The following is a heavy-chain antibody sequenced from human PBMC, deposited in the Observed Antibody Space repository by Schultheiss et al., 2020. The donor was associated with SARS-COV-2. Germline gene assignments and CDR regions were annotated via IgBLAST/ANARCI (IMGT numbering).Heavy chain of an antibody. CDR1: GFTFSSYS. D-gene: IGHD5-18*01. V-gene: IGHV3-21*01. CDR2: ISSSSSYI. J-gene: IGHJ4*02. Sequence: GGSLRLSCAASGFTFSSYSMNWVRQAPGKGLEWVSSISSSSSYIYYADSVKGRFTISRDNAKNSLYLQMNSLRAEDTAVYYCARDLRGYSYGSDYWGQGTLVTVSS. CDR3: ARDLRGYSYGSDY.